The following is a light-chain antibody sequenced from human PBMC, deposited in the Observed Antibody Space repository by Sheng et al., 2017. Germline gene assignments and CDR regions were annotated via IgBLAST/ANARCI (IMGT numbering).Light chain of an antibody. Sequence: LVLTQSPGTLSLSPGERATLSCRASQSVSSNYLAWYQHKPGQPPRLLIYGASSRATGIPDRFSGSGSGTDFTLTISRLEPEDFAVYYCQQYTRSPRTFGGGTEGGDQT. CDR2: GAS. CDR3: QQYTRSPRT. CDR1: QSVSSNY. J-gene: IGKJ4*01. V-gene: IGKV3-20*01.